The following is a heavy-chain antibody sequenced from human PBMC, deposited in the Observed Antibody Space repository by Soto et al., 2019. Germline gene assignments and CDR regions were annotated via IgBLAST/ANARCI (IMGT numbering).Heavy chain of an antibody. CDR1: GGSISSSSYY. Sequence: SETLSLTCTVSGGSISSSSYYWGWVRQPPGKGLEWIGSIHYSGSTNYNPSLKSRVTISVDTSKNQFSLNLRSLTAADTAVYYCAQTGGTSYHYYYMDVWGKGTTVTVSS. J-gene: IGHJ6*03. CDR3: AQTGGTSYHYYYMDV. CDR2: IHYSGST. V-gene: IGHV4-39*01. D-gene: IGHD2-15*01.